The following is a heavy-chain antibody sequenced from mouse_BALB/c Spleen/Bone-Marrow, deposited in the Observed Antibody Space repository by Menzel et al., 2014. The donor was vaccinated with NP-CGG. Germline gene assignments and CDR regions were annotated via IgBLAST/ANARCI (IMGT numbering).Heavy chain of an antibody. J-gene: IGHJ2*01. CDR2: IYPGSGST. CDR3: TARLRY. D-gene: IGHD1-2*01. V-gene: IGHV1S22*01. Sequence: LQQSGSELVRPGASVKLSCKASGYTFTSYWMHWVKQRPGQGLEWIGNIYPGSGSTNYDEKFKSKATLTVDTSSSTAYMQLSSLTSEDSAGYCCTARLRYWGQGTTLTVSS. CDR1: GYTFTSYW.